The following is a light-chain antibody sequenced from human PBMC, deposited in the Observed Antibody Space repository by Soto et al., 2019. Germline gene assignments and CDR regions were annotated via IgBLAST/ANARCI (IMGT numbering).Light chain of an antibody. V-gene: IGLV2-14*03. CDR1: SSDVGGYNY. CDR2: DVS. Sequence: QSVLTQPASVSGSPGQSITISCTGTSSDVGGYNYVSWYQQHPGKAPELMIFDVSDRPSGVSNRFSGSKSGNTASLTISGPQAEDEADYYCSSYTTSHTWVFGGGTKLTVL. CDR3: SSYTTSHTWV. J-gene: IGLJ3*02.